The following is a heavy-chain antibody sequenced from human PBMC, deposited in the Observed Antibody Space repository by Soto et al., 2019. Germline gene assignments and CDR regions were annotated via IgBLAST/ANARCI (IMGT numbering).Heavy chain of an antibody. Sequence: ASVKVSCKASGYTFTSYAMHWGRQAPGQRLEWMGWINAGNGNTKYSQKFQGRVTITRDTSASTAYMELSSLRSEDTAVYYCARDLFLGSYYNPHDAFDIWGQGTMVTVS. D-gene: IGHD3-10*01. CDR1: GYTFTSYA. CDR3: ARDLFLGSYYNPHDAFDI. J-gene: IGHJ3*02. V-gene: IGHV1-3*01. CDR2: INAGNGNT.